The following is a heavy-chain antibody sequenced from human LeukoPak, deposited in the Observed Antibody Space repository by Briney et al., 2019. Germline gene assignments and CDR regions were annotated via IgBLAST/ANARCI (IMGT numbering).Heavy chain of an antibody. D-gene: IGHD3-10*01. CDR3: TRGDPAYGSGSFDY. CDR2: ISSITTYI. Sequence: GGSLRLSCAASGFTFSTYSMHWVRQAPGKGLEWVSSISSITTYIYYSDSVKGRFTISRDNAKNSLYLQVNSLRPEDTAIYYCTRGDPAYGSGSFDYWGQGTLVTVSS. CDR1: GFTFSTYS. J-gene: IGHJ4*02. V-gene: IGHV3-21*06.